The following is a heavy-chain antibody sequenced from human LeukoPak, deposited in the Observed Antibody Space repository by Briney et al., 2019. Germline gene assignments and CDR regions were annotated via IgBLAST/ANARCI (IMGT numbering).Heavy chain of an antibody. Sequence: ASVKVSCKASGYTFTGYYMHWVRQAPGQGLEWMGWINPNSGGTNYAQKFQGWVTMTRDTSISTAYMELSRLRSDDTAVYYCARSPRQLWLLVDYWAREPWSPSPQ. V-gene: IGHV1-2*04. J-gene: IGHJ4*02. CDR2: INPNSGGT. D-gene: IGHD5-18*01. CDR3: ARSPRQLWLLVDY. CDR1: GYTFTGYY.